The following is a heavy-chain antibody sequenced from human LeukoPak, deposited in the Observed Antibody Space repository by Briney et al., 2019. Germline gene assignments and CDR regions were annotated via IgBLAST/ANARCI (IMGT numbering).Heavy chain of an antibody. CDR3: AKGRRYNSSRDVFDI. D-gene: IGHD6-6*01. J-gene: IGHJ3*02. Sequence: GGSLRLSCAASGFTFSDNYMTWVRQAPGKGLEWVSAISGSGGSTFYADSVKGRFTISRDNSRNTLYVQMNSLSAEDTAVYYCAKGRRYNSSRDVFDIWGQGTMVTVSS. V-gene: IGHV3-23*01. CDR1: GFTFSDNY. CDR2: ISGSGGST.